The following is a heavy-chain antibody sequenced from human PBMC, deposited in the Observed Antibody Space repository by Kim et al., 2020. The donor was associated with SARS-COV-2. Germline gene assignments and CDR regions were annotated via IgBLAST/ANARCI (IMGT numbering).Heavy chain of an antibody. D-gene: IGHD2-21*01. CDR3: ARGVGGLSDY. CDR2: IYYTGST. V-gene: IGHV4-30-4*01. Sequence: SETLSLTCTVSGGSISSGDYYWSWIRQPPGKGLEWIGYIYYTGSTYYNPSLKSRVTISVDTSKNQLSLKLRSVTAADTAVYFCARGVGGLSDYWGQGTLVTVSS. CDR1: GGSISSGDYY. J-gene: IGHJ4*02.